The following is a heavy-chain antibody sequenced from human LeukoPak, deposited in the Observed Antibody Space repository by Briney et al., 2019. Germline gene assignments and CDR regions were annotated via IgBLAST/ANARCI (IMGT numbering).Heavy chain of an antibody. V-gene: IGHV3-48*03. CDR2: ISSSGSTI. Sequence: GGSLRLSCAASGFSFSSYAMNWVRQPPGRGLEWVSYISSSGSTIYYADSLKGRFTISRDNAKNSLYLQMNSLRAEDTAVYYCAELGITMIGGVWGKETTVTISS. CDR1: GFSFSSYA. CDR3: AELGITMIGGV. D-gene: IGHD3-10*02. J-gene: IGHJ6*04.